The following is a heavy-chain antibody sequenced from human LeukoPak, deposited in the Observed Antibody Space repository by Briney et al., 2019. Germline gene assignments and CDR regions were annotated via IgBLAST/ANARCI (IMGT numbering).Heavy chain of an antibody. CDR2: LTGSGGDT. CDR1: GFTFSTYS. V-gene: IGHV3-23*01. Sequence: GGSLRLSCAASGFTFSTYSMTWVRQAPGKGLEWVAGLTGSGGDTYYADSVQGRFTISRNNFRDRVYLQMHSLRADDTAVYYCARGFDSVVVGLYNWLDSWGQGTVVTVSS. J-gene: IGHJ5*01. D-gene: IGHD2-15*01. CDR3: ARGFDSVVVGLYNWLDS.